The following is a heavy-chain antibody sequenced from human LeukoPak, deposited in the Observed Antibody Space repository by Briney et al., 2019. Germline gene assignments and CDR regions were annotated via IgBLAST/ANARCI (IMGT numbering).Heavy chain of an antibody. D-gene: IGHD3-22*01. J-gene: IGHJ4*02. CDR2: INHSGST. CDR1: GFSISTGYY. V-gene: IGHV4-38-2*02. Sequence: SETLSLTCTVSGFSISTGYYWGWIRQPPGEGLEWIGEINHSGSTNYNPSLKSRVTISVDTSKNQFSLKLSSVTAADTAVYYCARGTSYYYDSSGYYFWGQGTLVTVSS. CDR3: ARGTSYYYDSSGYYF.